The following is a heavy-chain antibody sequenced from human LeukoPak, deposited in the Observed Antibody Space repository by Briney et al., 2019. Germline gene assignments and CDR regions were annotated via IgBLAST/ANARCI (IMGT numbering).Heavy chain of an antibody. CDR1: GFTFSTYT. CDR2: ISSSGSII. CDR3: ARGGIAAAGTTWFDP. V-gene: IGHV3-48*01. D-gene: IGHD6-13*01. Sequence: GSLRLSCAASGFTFSTYTMNWVRQAPGKGPEWVSYISSSGSIIYYADSVKGRFTISRDNAKNSLCLQMNSLRAEDTAVYYCARGGIAAAGTTWFDPWGQGTLVTVSS. J-gene: IGHJ5*02.